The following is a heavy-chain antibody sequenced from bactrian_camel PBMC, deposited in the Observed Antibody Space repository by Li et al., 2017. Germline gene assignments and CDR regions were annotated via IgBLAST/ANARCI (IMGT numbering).Heavy chain of an antibody. Sequence: VQLVESGGGTVQPGGSLRLSCAASGFTFSDYGMVWVRRAPGKGLEWVSTITNGVGSISYASSVKGRFTISHDYGKTTVSLQMNSLKPEDTAVYYCAASDGSAYETARPPCVSHLFHLWGQGTQVTVS. V-gene: IGHV3S40*01. CDR3: AASDGSAYETARPPCVSHLFHL. CDR2: ITNGVGSI. D-gene: IGHD2*01. J-gene: IGHJ4*01. CDR1: GFTFSDYG.